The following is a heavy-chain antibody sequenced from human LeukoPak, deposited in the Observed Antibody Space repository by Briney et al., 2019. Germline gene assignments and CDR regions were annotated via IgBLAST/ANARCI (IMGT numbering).Heavy chain of an antibody. CDR3: AREHYYDSSGYYRDFDY. D-gene: IGHD3-22*01. CDR2: ISYDGNTK. V-gene: IGHV3-30-3*01. Sequence: PGGSLGLSCAASGVIFSTYIMHWVRQAPGKGLEWVALISYDGNTKYSADSVKGRFTVSRDNSKNTLYLQMDSLRAEDTAIYYCAREHYYDSSGYYRDFDYWGQGTLVTVSS. CDR1: GVIFSTYI. J-gene: IGHJ4*02.